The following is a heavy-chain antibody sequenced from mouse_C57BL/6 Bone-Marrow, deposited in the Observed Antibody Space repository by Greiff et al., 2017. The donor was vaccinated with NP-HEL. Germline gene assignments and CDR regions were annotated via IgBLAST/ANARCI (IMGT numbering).Heavy chain of an antibody. CDR1: GYTFTDYN. D-gene: IGHD1-1*01. J-gene: IGHJ1*03. Sequence: EVQLQQSGPELVKPGASVKIPCKASGYTFTDYNMDWVKQSHGKSLEWIGDINPNNGGTIYNQKFKGKATLTVDKSPSTAYMELRSLTSEDTAVYYCARSVPFYYYGSSYWYFDVWGTGTTVTVSS. CDR2: INPNNGGT. V-gene: IGHV1-18*01. CDR3: ARSVPFYYYGSSYWYFDV.